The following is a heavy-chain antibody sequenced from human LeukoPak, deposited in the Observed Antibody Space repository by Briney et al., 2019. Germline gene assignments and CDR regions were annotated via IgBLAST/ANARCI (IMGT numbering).Heavy chain of an antibody. Sequence: GASVKVSCKASGYTFTCYYMHWVRQAPGQGLEWMGWINPNSGGTNYAQKFQGRVTMTRDTSISTAYMELSRLRSDDTAVYYCARVITIFGVVSTYGYWGQGTLVTVSS. CDR2: INPNSGGT. V-gene: IGHV1-2*02. CDR3: ARVITIFGVVSTYGY. D-gene: IGHD3-3*01. J-gene: IGHJ4*02. CDR1: GYTFTCYY.